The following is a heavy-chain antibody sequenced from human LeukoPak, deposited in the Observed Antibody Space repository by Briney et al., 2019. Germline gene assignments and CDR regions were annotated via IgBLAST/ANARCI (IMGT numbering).Heavy chain of an antibody. V-gene: IGHV4-59*01. Sequence: SETLSLTCTVSGGSISSYYWSWIRQPPGKGLEWIGYIYYSGSTNYNPSLKSRVTISVDTSKNQFSLKLSSVTAADTAVYYCASSDSSGYYSSGDYYYYMDVWGKGTTVTVSS. D-gene: IGHD3-22*01. CDR3: ASSDSSGYYSSGDYYYYMDV. J-gene: IGHJ6*03. CDR2: IYYSGST. CDR1: GGSISSYY.